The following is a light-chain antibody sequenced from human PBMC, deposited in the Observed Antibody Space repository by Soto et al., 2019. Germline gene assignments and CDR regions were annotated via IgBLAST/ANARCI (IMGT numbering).Light chain of an antibody. Sequence: EIVLTQSPATLSLSPGERATLSCRASQSVSRYLVWYQQKPGQAPRLLIYDTSNRATGIPARFSGSGSGTDLPLTISSLEPEDFAVYYCQQRSTWPTAFGQGTKVEI. CDR2: DTS. CDR1: QSVSRY. CDR3: QQRSTWPTA. V-gene: IGKV3-11*01. J-gene: IGKJ1*01.